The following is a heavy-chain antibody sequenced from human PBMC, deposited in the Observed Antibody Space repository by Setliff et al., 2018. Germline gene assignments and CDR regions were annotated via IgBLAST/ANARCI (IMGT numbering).Heavy chain of an antibody. CDR1: GFTFSNCW. D-gene: IGHD1-1*01. CDR2: IKPDGSEK. J-gene: IGHJ3*01. CDR3: SAVAAYTGRNLGSKGTDAYYL. Sequence: GGSLRLSCAASGFTFSNCWVSWVRQAPGKGLEWVASIKPDGSEKYYVDSVKGRFTISRDNAKNSLSLQMNNLRSEDTAIYYCSAVAAYTGRNLGSKGTDAYYLWGPGTMVTVSS. V-gene: IGHV3-7*03.